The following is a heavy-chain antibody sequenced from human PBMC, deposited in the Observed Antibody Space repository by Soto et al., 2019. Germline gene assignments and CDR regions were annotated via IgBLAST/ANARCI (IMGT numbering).Heavy chain of an antibody. CDR3: ARDQRGMDV. Sequence: SETLSLTCTVSGGSISSYYWSWIRQPPGKGLEWIGYIYYSGSTNYNPSLKSRVTISVDTSKNQFSLKLSSVTAADAAVYYCARDQRGMDVWGQGTTVTVSS. V-gene: IGHV4-59*01. J-gene: IGHJ6*02. CDR2: IYYSGST. CDR1: GGSISSYY. D-gene: IGHD6-25*01.